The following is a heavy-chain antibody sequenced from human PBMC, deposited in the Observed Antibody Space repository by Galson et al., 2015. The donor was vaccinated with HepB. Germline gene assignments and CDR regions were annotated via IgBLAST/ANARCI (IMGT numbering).Heavy chain of an antibody. CDR1: GFTFSSYA. CDR2: ISGSGGST. V-gene: IGHV3-23*01. Sequence: SLRLSCAASGFTFSSYAMSWVGQAPGKGLEWVSAISGSGGSTYYADSVKGRFTISRDNSKNTLYLQMNSLRAEDTAVYYCAKGGYCSGGSCLRPPGIDYWGQGTLVTVSS. CDR3: AKGGYCSGGSCLRPPGIDY. J-gene: IGHJ4*02. D-gene: IGHD2-15*01.